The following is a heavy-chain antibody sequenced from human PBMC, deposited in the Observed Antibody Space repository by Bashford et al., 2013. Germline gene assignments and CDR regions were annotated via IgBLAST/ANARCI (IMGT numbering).Heavy chain of an antibody. D-gene: IGHD2-15*01. Sequence: SETLSLTCTVSGGSISSGGYYWTWVRQRPGQGLEWIGYIYYSGSTDYNPSLKSRVTMSVDTSKNQFSLNLSSVTAADTAVYYCARERILGSLRSFDYWGQGTLVTVSS. V-gene: IGHV4-31*03. CDR1: GGSISSGGYY. CDR2: IYYSGST. CDR3: ARERILGSLRSFDY. J-gene: IGHJ4*02.